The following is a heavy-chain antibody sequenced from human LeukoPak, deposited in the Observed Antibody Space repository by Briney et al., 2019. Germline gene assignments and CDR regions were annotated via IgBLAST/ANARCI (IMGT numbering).Heavy chain of an antibody. D-gene: IGHD3-10*01. CDR1: GGSIRGYY. CDR3: ARHEFDSGSLPYFDY. J-gene: IGHJ4*02. V-gene: IGHV4-59*08. CDR2: IYYSGST. Sequence: SETLSLTCTVSGGSIRGYYWSWIRQPAGKGLEWIGYIYYSGSTNYNPSLKSRVTISVDTSKNQFSLKLSAVTAADTAVYYCARHEFDSGSLPYFDYWGQGILVTVSS.